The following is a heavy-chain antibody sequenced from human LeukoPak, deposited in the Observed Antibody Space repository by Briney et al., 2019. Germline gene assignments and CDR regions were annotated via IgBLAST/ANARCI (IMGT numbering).Heavy chain of an antibody. V-gene: IGHV3-30-3*01. J-gene: IGHJ4*02. CDR3: ARDQQWLIDY. D-gene: IGHD6-19*01. CDR1: GFTFSGYA. CDR2: ISYDGSNK. Sequence: GGSLRLSCAASGFTFSGYAMHWVRQAPGKGLEWVAVISYDGSNKYYADSVKGRFTISRDNSKNTLYLQMNSLRAEDTAVYYCARDQQWLIDYWGQGTLVTVSS.